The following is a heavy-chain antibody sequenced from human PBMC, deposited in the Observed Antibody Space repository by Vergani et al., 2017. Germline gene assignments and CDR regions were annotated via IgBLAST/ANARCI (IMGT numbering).Heavy chain of an antibody. CDR1: GGTFSSYA. Sequence: QVQLVQSGAEVKKPGSSVKVSCKASGGTFSSYAISWVRQAPGQGLEWMGGLIPIFGTANYAQKFQGRVTITADESTSTAYMELSSLRSEDTAVYYCARGERPRYSGRVTPHNWFDPWGQGTLVTVSS. D-gene: IGHD5-12*01. CDR2: LIPIFGTA. V-gene: IGHV1-69*13. J-gene: IGHJ5*02. CDR3: ARGERPRYSGRVTPHNWFDP.